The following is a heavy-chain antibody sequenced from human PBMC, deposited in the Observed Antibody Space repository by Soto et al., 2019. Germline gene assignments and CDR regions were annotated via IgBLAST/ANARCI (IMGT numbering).Heavy chain of an antibody. Sequence: TSETLSLTCTVSGGSISSGDYYWSWIRQPPGKGLEWIGYIYYSGSTYYNPSLKSRVTISVDTSKNQFSLKLSSVTAADTAVYYCARLSIAARQGFDYWGQGTLVTVSS. D-gene: IGHD6-6*01. J-gene: IGHJ4*02. CDR3: ARLSIAARQGFDY. CDR1: GGSISSGDYY. V-gene: IGHV4-30-4*01. CDR2: IYYSGST.